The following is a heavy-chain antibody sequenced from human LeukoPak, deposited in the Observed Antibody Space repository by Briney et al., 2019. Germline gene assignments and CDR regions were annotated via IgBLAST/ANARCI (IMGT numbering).Heavy chain of an antibody. CDR2: IYYSGIT. D-gene: IGHD2-21*02. CDR1: GGSISSGAYY. CDR3: ARGVTAIWGGFDI. J-gene: IGHJ3*02. V-gene: IGHV4-30-4*01. Sequence: SETLSLTCTVSGGSISSGAYYWSWIRQPPGKGLEWIGYIYYSGITYYNPSLKSRVTISVDTSKNQFSLKLSSVTAADTAVYYCARGVTAIWGGFDIWGQGTMVTVSS.